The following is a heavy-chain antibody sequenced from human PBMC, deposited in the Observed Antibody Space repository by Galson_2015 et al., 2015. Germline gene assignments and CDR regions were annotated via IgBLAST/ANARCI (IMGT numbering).Heavy chain of an antibody. V-gene: IGHV3-7*01. CDR1: GFSFSNYW. Sequence: SLRLSCAASGFSFSNYWLNWVRQAPGKGLEWVATIKHDGREKYYVDSVKGRFTISRANAANLMYLQMNGLRAGESAVYYCVAGIGWLPDYWGQGTRVTVSS. J-gene: IGHJ4*02. CDR2: IKHDGREK. CDR3: VAGIGWLPDY. D-gene: IGHD6-19*01.